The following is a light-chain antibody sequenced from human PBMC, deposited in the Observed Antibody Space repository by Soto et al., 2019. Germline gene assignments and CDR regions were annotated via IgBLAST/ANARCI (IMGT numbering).Light chain of an antibody. CDR3: QHYNNWPPWT. Sequence: EIVMTQSPATLSVSPGERATFSCRASQSVSSNLAWYQQKPGQAPRLLIYGASIRATGIPARFSGSGSGTEFTLTISTLQSEDFAIYYCQHYNNWPPWTFGQGTNVDI. V-gene: IGKV3-15*01. CDR1: QSVSSN. J-gene: IGKJ1*01. CDR2: GAS.